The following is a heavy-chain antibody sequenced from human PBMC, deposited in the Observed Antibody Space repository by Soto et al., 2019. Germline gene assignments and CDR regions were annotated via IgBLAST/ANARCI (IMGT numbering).Heavy chain of an antibody. D-gene: IGHD6-13*01. CDR3: AKSGASSPGNWFDA. CDR1: GYMFTSHA. Sequence: QVQLVQSGAEVKKPGASVRVSFKASGYMFTSHAIHWVRQAPGQRLEWLGWINAANGDTKYSLKFQDRVIITRDTSANTAYMDLSSLKSEDTAVYYCAKSGASSPGNWFDAWGQGTLVTVSS. CDR2: INAANGDT. V-gene: IGHV1-3*01. J-gene: IGHJ5*02.